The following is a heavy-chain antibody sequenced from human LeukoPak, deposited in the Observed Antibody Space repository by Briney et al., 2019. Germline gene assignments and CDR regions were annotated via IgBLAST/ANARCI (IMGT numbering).Heavy chain of an antibody. J-gene: IGHJ4*02. CDR2: ISYSGST. CDR1: GDSISSSDSY. CDR3: ARHFDF. V-gene: IGHV4-39*01. Sequence: PSETLSLTCSVSGDSISSSDSYWGWIRQPPGKGLEWIGTISYSGSTYYNPSLKSRVAISVDTSKNQFSLKLNSVTAADTAVYYCARHFDFWGQGTLATVSS.